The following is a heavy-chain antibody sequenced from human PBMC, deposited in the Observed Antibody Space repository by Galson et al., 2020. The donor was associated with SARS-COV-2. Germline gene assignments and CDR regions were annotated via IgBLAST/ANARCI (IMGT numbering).Heavy chain of an antibody. D-gene: IGHD3-3*01. CDR1: GGSISSSSYY. Sequence: SETLSLTCTVSGGSISSSSYYWGWIRQPPGTGLEWIGSISYRGSTYYNPSLNSRVTISVDTSKNQFSRKLGSVTAADTAVYYCARGVEDYDLWEGQFDYWGQGTLVTVSS. V-gene: IGHV4-39*01. J-gene: IGHJ4*02. CDR2: ISYRGST. CDR3: ARGVEDYDLWEGQFDY.